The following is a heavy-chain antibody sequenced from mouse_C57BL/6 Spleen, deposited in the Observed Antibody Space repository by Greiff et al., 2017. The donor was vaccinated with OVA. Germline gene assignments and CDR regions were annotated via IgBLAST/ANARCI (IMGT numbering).Heavy chain of an antibody. V-gene: IGHV1-18*01. CDR2: INPNNGGT. CDR1: GYTFTDYY. D-gene: IGHD4-1*01. Sequence: EVQLQQSGPELVKPGASVKIPCKASGYTFTDYYMDWVKQSHGKSLEWIGDINPNNGGTIYNQKFKGKATLTVDKSSSTAYMERRSLTSEDTADYYCARELTGTWFAYWGQGTLVTVSA. J-gene: IGHJ3*01. CDR3: ARELTGTWFAY.